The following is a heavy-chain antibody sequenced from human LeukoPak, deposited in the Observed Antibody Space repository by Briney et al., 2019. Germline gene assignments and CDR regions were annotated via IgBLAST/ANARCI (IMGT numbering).Heavy chain of an antibody. Sequence: ASVKVSCKTSGYSFSDYFLHWVRQAPGHGLEWMGWINPKSGATNYAQKFQGKITMTRDMSTNTGNMELSTLTSDDTAIYYCSRAYEYGWFDPWGQGTLVTVSS. CDR3: SRAYEYGWFDP. D-gene: IGHD3-16*01. CDR2: INPKSGAT. J-gene: IGHJ5*02. V-gene: IGHV1-2*02. CDR1: GYSFSDYF.